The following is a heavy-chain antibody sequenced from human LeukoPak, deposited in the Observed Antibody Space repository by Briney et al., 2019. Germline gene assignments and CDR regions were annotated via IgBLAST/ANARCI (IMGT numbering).Heavy chain of an antibody. D-gene: IGHD3-10*01. CDR3: ARGGYYGSGSPGYYYYGMDV. J-gene: IGHJ6*02. Sequence: SQTLSLTCTVSGGSISSGSYYWSWIRQPAGKGLEWIGRIYTSGSTNYNPSLKSRVTISVDTSKNQFSLKLSSVTAADTAVYYCARGGYYGSGSPGYYYYGMDVWGQGTTVTVSS. CDR2: IYTSGST. CDR1: GGSISSGSYY. V-gene: IGHV4-61*02.